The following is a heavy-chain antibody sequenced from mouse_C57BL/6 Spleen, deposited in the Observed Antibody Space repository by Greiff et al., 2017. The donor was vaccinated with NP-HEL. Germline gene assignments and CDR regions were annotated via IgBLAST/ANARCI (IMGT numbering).Heavy chain of an antibody. Sequence: QVQLQQPGAELVKPGASVKLSCKASGYTFTSYWMHWVKQRPGQGLEWIGMIHPNSGSTNYNEKFKSKATLTVDKSSSTAYMQLSSLTSEDSAVYYWARCPRITTVVRWYFDVWGTGTTVTVSS. V-gene: IGHV1-64*01. CDR1: GYTFTSYW. D-gene: IGHD1-1*01. CDR2: IHPNSGST. CDR3: ARCPRITTVVRWYFDV. J-gene: IGHJ1*03.